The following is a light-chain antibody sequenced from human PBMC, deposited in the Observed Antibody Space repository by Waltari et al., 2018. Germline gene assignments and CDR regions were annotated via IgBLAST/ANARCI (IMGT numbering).Light chain of an antibody. Sequence: QSALTQPASVSGSPGQSITISFTGTSSDVGGYTYVSRYQQHPVKAPKLIIFDVSKRPSGVSSRFSGSKSGNTASLTISGLQAQDEADYYCSSYISSDTLELFGGGTSLTVL. CDR2: DVS. CDR1: SSDVGGYTY. CDR3: SSYISSDTLEL. J-gene: IGLJ2*01. V-gene: IGLV2-14*03.